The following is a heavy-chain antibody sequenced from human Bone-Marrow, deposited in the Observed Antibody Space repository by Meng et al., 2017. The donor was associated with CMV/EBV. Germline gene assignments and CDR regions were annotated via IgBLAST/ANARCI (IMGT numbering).Heavy chain of an antibody. D-gene: IGHD2-2*01. CDR1: RLTFSSYV. CDR3: ARDSGYCSSSSCYGVGAFDI. Sequence: GESLKISCAAPRLTFSSYVMSWVRQAPGKGLEWVSVIYSGGSTYYADSVKGRFTISRDNSKNTLYLQMNSLRAEDTAVYYCARDSGYCSSSSCYGVGAFDIWGQGTMVTVSS. J-gene: IGHJ3*02. CDR2: IYSGGST. V-gene: IGHV3-53*01.